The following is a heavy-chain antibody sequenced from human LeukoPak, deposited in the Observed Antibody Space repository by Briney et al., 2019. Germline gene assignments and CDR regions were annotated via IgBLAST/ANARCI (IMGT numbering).Heavy chain of an antibody. Sequence: PGGSLRLSCAASGITFSSYGMSWVRQAPGKGLEWVSSISSTGGTTYYADSVKGRFTISRDNAKNSLYLQMNSLRAEDTAVYYCARGTLNIPGEHGAFDYWGQGTLVTVSS. J-gene: IGHJ4*02. CDR1: GITFSSYG. D-gene: IGHD1-14*01. CDR2: ISSTGGTT. V-gene: IGHV3-21*01. CDR3: ARGTLNIPGEHGAFDY.